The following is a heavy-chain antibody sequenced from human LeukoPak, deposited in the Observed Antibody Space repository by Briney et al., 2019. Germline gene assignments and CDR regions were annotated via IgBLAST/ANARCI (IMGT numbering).Heavy chain of an antibody. D-gene: IGHD3-10*01. Sequence: GGSLRLSCAASGFTVSSNYMSWVRQAPGKGLEWVSVIYSGGSTYYADSVKGRFTISRDNSKNTLYLQMNSLRAEDTAVYYCARLCVLLWFGNLYCAFDIWGQGTMVTVSS. CDR2: IYSGGST. CDR1: GFTVSSNY. CDR3: ARLCVLLWFGNLYCAFDI. V-gene: IGHV3-53*01. J-gene: IGHJ3*02.